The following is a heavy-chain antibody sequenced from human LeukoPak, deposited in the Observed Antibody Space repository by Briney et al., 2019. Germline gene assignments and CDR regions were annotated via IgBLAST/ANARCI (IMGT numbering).Heavy chain of an antibody. CDR2: IYPGDSDT. CDR1: GYSFTSYW. CDR3: ARGRDINCSGGSCQEGVDNWFDP. V-gene: IGHV5-51*01. D-gene: IGHD2-15*01. Sequence: GESLKISCKGSGYSFTSYWIGWVRQMPGKGLEWMGIIYPGDSDTRYSPSFQGQVTISADKSISTAYLQWSSLKASDTAMYYCARGRDINCSGGSCQEGVDNWFDPWGQGTLVTVSS. J-gene: IGHJ5*02.